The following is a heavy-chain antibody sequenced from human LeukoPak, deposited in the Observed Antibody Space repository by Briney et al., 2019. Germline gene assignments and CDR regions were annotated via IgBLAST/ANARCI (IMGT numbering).Heavy chain of an antibody. V-gene: IGHV1-69*04. CDR1: GGTFSSYA. CDR2: IIPILGIA. D-gene: IGHD2-2*01. J-gene: IGHJ4*02. Sequence: ASVKVSCKASGGTFSSYAISWVRQAPGQGLEWMGRIIPILGIANYAQKFQGRVTITADKSTSTAYMELSSLRSEDTAVYYCARGRRYCSSTSCSPNDYWGQGTLVTVSS. CDR3: ARGRRYCSSTSCSPNDY.